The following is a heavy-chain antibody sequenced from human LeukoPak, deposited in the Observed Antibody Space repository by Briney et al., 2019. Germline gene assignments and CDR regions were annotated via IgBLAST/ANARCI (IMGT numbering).Heavy chain of an antibody. CDR3: AGNSGESHKDGFDC. Sequence: GGSLRLSCAASGFTFNKYGMNWVRQAPGKGLEWVSYISSSSSTIYYGDSVKGRFTISRDNAKNSLHLQMNSLTAEDTAIYYCAGNSGESHKDGFDCWGQGTLVTVSS. D-gene: IGHD5-12*01. J-gene: IGHJ4*02. CDR2: ISSSSSTI. V-gene: IGHV3-48*01. CDR1: GFTFNKYG.